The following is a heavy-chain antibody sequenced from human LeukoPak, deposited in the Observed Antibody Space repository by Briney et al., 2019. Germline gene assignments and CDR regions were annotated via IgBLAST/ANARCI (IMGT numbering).Heavy chain of an antibody. V-gene: IGHV1-18*01. CDR1: GYMFTSYG. CDR2: ISAYNGNT. D-gene: IGHD6-6*01. CDR3: ARKGIAALDY. J-gene: IGHJ4*02. Sequence: ASVKVSCKAAGYMFTSYGISWVRRAPGQGLEWMGWISAYNGNTNYAQKLQGRVTMTTDTSTSTAHMELRSLRSDDTAVYYCARKGIAALDYWGQGTLVTVSS.